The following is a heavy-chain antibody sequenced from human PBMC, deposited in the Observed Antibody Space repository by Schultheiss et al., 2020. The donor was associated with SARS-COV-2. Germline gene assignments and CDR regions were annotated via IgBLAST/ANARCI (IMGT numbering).Heavy chain of an antibody. CDR1: GYSFTSYA. Sequence: ASVKVSCKASGYSFTSYAIHWVRQAPGQRLEWMGWINAGNDNTRYSQKFQGRVTMTRDTSASTAYMELSSLRSEDTAVYYCAREGDIVVEPAAPYFDYWGQGTLVTVSS. J-gene: IGHJ4*02. CDR2: INAGNDNT. V-gene: IGHV1-3*01. D-gene: IGHD2-2*01. CDR3: AREGDIVVEPAAPYFDY.